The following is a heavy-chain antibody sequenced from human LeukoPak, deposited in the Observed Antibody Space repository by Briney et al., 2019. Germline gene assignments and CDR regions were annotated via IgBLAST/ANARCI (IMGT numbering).Heavy chain of an antibody. CDR3: ARSRRKGFWSGYRGLDSYYGMDV. D-gene: IGHD3-3*01. CDR1: GGSISSYY. CDR2: IYYSGST. V-gene: IGHV4-59*01. Sequence: SETLSLTCTVPGGSISSYYWSWIRKPPGKGLEWIGYIYYSGSTNYNPSLKSRVTISVDTSKNQFSLKLSSVTTADTAVYYCARSRRKGFWSGYRGLDSYYGMDVWGQGTTVTVSS. J-gene: IGHJ6*02.